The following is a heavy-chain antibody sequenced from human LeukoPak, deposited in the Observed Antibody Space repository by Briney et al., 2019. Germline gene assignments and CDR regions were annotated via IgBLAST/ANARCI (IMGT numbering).Heavy chain of an antibody. V-gene: IGHV1-2*04. CDR1: GYTFTGYY. CDR2: INPNSGGT. CDR3: ARALPYYDFWSGYYTGIHFDY. D-gene: IGHD3-3*01. Sequence: GGSVKVSCKASGYTFTGYYMHWVRQAPGQGLEWMGWINPNSGGTNYAQKFQGWVTMTRDTSISTAYMELSRLRSDDTAVYYCARALPYYDFWSGYYTGIHFDYWGQGTLVTVSS. J-gene: IGHJ4*02.